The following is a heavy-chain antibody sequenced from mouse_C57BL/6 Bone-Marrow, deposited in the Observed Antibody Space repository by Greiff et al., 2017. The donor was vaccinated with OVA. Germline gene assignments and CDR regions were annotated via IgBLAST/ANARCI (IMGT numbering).Heavy chain of an antibody. V-gene: IGHV1-7*01. Sequence: VQLVESGAELAKPGASVKLSCKASGYTFTSYWMHWVKQRPGQGLEWIGYINPSSGYTKYNQKFKDKATLTADKSSSTAYMQLSSLTYEDSAVYYCARGGVIYGNYFDYWGQGTTLTVSS. CDR2: INPSSGYT. D-gene: IGHD2-1*01. J-gene: IGHJ2*01. CDR1: GYTFTSYW. CDR3: ARGGVIYGNYFDY.